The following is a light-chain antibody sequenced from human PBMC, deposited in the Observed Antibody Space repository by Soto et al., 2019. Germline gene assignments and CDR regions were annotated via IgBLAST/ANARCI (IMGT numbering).Light chain of an antibody. Sequence: DIQMTQSPSTLSASVGDRVTITCRASQSISYWLAWYQQRPGKAPRLLIYKASSLQSGVPSRFSGSGSGTEFNLTISSLQPDDFATYYCQHYNSFLYTFGQGTKVDIK. CDR1: QSISYW. V-gene: IGKV1-5*03. CDR2: KAS. J-gene: IGKJ2*01. CDR3: QHYNSFLYT.